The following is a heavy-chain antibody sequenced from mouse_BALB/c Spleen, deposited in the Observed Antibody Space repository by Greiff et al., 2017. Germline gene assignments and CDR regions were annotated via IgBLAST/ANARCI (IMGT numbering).Heavy chain of an antibody. V-gene: IGHV5-9-4*01. CDR3: ARDGVRGTYYYAMDY. D-gene: IGHD2-14*01. J-gene: IGHJ4*01. Sequence: DVQLVESGGGLVKPGGSLKLSCAASGFTFSSYAMSWVRQSPEKRLEWVAEISSGGSYTYYPDTVTGRFTISRDNAKNTLYLEMSSLRSEDTAMYYCARDGVRGTYYYAMDYWGQGTSVTVSS. CDR2: ISSGGSYT. CDR1: GFTFSSYA.